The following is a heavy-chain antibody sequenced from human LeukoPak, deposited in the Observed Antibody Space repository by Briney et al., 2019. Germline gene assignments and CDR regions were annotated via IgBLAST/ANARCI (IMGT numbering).Heavy chain of an antibody. CDR2: ITGSSTWT. D-gene: IGHD3-10*01. V-gene: IGHV3-23*01. CDR3: ARELVSSGTGYFDL. CDR1: GFTLGNFG. J-gene: IGHJ2*01. Sequence: PGGSLRLSCEASGFTLGNFGMTWVRQAPGKGLQWGSGITGSSTWTYYAASVKGRFTVSRDNSQNTLHLQMNSLRADDTAVYYCARELVSSGTGYFDLWGRGTLVTVSS.